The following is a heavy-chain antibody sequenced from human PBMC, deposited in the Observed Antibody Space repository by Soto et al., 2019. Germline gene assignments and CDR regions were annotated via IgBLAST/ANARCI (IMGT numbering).Heavy chain of an antibody. Sequence: QVQLQESAPGLVKPSQTLSLTCTVSGGSISSGDYYWSWIRQPPGKCLEWIGYTYYSGSTYYNPSTRSWCRSPVRRGRVHRPVDTCKSHCSLRLGSVTDADMAVYCCAIGEGEGFPVATFGCFDTWGRGSLVAVSS. CDR3: AIGEGEGFPVATFGCFDT. CDR1: GGSISSGDYY. J-gene: IGHJ5*02. CDR2: TYYSGST. D-gene: IGHD3-16*01. V-gene: IGHV4-30-4*01.